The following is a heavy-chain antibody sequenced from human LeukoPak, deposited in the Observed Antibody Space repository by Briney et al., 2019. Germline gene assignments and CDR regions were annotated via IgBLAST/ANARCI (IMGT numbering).Heavy chain of an antibody. Sequence: PSETLSLSCTGSGGSICSIRYYWGWIRQPPGKGLEWIGSIYYSGSTYYNPSLKSRVTISVDTSKNQFSLKLSSVTAADTAVYYCASESGYDYYIHYWGQGTLVTVSS. CDR3: ASESGYDYYIHY. J-gene: IGHJ4*02. V-gene: IGHV4-39*01. CDR2: IYYSGST. D-gene: IGHD5-12*01. CDR1: GGSICSIRYY.